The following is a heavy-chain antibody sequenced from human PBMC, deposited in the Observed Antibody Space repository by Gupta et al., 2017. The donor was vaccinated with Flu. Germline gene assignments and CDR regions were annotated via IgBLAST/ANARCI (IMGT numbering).Heavy chain of an antibody. V-gene: IGHV4-39*01. CDR1: GGSISSSSYY. CDR3: ARRPYYDFWSGYPTHYFDY. D-gene: IGHD3-3*01. Sequence: QLQLQESGPGLVKPSETLSLTCTVSGGSISSSSYYWGWIRQPPGKGLEWIGSIYYSGSTYYNPSLKSRVTISVDTSKNQFSLKLSSVTAADTAVYYCARRPYYDFWSGYPTHYFDYWGQGTLVTVSS. J-gene: IGHJ4*02. CDR2: IYYSGST.